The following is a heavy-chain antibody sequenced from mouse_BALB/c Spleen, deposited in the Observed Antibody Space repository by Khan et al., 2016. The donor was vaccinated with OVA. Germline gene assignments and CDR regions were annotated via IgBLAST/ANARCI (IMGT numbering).Heavy chain of an antibody. J-gene: IGHJ4*01. CDR2: ISYSGST. V-gene: IGHV3-8*02. CDR3: ARDGNYRGAMDY. D-gene: IGHD2-1*01. Sequence: DVKLQESGPSLVKPSQTLSLTCSVTGDSITSGYWNWIRKFPGNKLEYMGYISYSGSTYYNPSLISRISITRDTYKNQYYLQLNSVTTEDTATYYCARDGNYRGAMDYWGQGTAVTVSS. CDR1: GDSITSGY.